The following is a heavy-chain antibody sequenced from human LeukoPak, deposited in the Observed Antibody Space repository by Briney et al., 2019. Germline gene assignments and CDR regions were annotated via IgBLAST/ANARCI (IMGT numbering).Heavy chain of an antibody. CDR3: ARDCSSTSCPFDY. CDR2: ISSSSSYI. J-gene: IGHJ4*02. CDR1: EFTFSSYS. Sequence: AGGSLRLSCAASEFTFSSYSMNWVRQAPGKGLEWVSSISSSSSYIYYADSVKGRFTISRDNAKNSLYLQMNSLRAEDTAVYYCARDCSSTSCPFDYWGQGTLVTVSS. V-gene: IGHV3-21*01. D-gene: IGHD2-2*01.